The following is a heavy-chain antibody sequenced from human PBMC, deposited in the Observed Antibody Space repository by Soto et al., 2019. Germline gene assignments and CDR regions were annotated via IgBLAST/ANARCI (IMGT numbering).Heavy chain of an antibody. J-gene: IGHJ6*02. Sequence: RGESLKISCQGSGYNFATHWIGWVRHKAGKGLEWMGIIFPGDAETRYSPSFQGHITISADKSISTAYLRWSSLKASDTGMYYCATPGGFGMDVWGQGTTVTVS. D-gene: IGHD5-12*01. CDR3: ATPGGFGMDV. CDR1: GYNFATHW. V-gene: IGHV5-51*01. CDR2: IFPGDAET.